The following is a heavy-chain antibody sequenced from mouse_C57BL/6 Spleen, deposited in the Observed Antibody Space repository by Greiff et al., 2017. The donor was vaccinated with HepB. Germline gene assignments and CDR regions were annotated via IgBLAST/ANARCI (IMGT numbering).Heavy chain of an antibody. CDR1: GFTFSDYG. CDR3: ARSGLLDY. V-gene: IGHV5-17*01. D-gene: IGHD1-1*01. J-gene: IGHJ2*01. Sequence: EVQVVESGGGLVKPGGSLKLSCAASGFTFSDYGMHWVRQAPEKGLEWVAYISSGSSTIYYADTVKGRFTIYRDNAKNTLFLQMTSLRSEDTAMYYCARSGLLDYWGQGTTLTVSS. CDR2: ISSGSSTI.